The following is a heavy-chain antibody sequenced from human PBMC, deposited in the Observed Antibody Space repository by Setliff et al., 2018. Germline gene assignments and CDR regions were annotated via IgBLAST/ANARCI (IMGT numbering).Heavy chain of an antibody. J-gene: IGHJ4*02. CDR1: GGSISSSSYY. D-gene: IGHD3-10*01. V-gene: IGHV4-39*01. Sequence: LSLTCTVSGGSISSSSYYWGWIRQPPGKGLEWIGSIYYSGSTYYNPSLKSRVTISVDTSKNQFSLKLSSVTAADAAVYYCAGLYYYGSGSYPAPIDYWGQGTLVTVSS. CDR2: IYYSGST. CDR3: AGLYYYGSGSYPAPIDY.